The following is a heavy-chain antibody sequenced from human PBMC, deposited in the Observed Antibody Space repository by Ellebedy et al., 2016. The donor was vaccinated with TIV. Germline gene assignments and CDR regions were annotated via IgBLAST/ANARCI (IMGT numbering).Heavy chain of an antibody. CDR3: AKLGHRATPDDS. CDR2: IYLSDSDT. Sequence: GESLKISCQGSAYSFINYWIVWVRQMPGRGLEWMGLIYLSDSDTRYSPSFQGQVTISSDRSVTTAYLHFNSLKPSDTAVYYCAKLGHRATPDDSWGQGTLVTVSS. CDR1: AYSFINYW. J-gene: IGHJ4*02. V-gene: IGHV5-51*01. D-gene: IGHD1-14*01.